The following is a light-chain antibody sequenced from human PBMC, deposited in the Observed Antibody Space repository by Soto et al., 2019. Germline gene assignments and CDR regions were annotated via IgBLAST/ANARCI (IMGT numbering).Light chain of an antibody. Sequence: EIVLTQAPGTLSLSPGERATLSCRASQSITSSYLAWYQQKPGQAPRLLISGTISRATGIPDRFSGSGSGTDFTLTISRLEPEDFAVYYCQQYGSPLWTFGQGTKV. CDR1: QSITSSY. CDR2: GTI. CDR3: QQYGSPLWT. V-gene: IGKV3-20*01. J-gene: IGKJ1*01.